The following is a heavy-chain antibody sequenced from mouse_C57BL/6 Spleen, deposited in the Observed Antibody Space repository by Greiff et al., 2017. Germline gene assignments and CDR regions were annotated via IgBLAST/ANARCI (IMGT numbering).Heavy chain of an antibody. CDR3: ARNDGYRGSWFAY. Sequence: QVQLQQSGPGLVQPSQSLSITCTVSGFSLTSYGVHWVRQSPGKGLEWLGVIWSGGSTDYNAAFISRLGISKDNSKSQVFFKMNSLQADDTAIYYCARNDGYRGSWFAYWGQGTLVTVSA. CDR2: IWSGGST. V-gene: IGHV2-2*01. J-gene: IGHJ3*01. CDR1: GFSLTSYG. D-gene: IGHD2-3*01.